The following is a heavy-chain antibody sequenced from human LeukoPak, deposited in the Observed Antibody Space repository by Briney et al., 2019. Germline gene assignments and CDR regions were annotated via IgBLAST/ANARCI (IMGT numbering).Heavy chain of an antibody. V-gene: IGHV3-30*03. Sequence: GGSLRLSCAASGFTFSSYGMHWVRQAPGKGLEWVAVISFDGNTKNYVDSVKGRFTFSRDNSKNTLYLQMNSLGAEDTAAYYCARGNYYGMDVWGQGTTVIVSS. D-gene: IGHD3-10*01. J-gene: IGHJ6*02. CDR1: GFTFSSYG. CDR3: ARGNYYGMDV. CDR2: ISFDGNTK.